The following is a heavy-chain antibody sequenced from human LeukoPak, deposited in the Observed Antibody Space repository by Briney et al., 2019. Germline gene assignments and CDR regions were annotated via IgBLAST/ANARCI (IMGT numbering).Heavy chain of an antibody. D-gene: IGHD5-12*01. V-gene: IGHV4-34*01. Sequence: SATLSLTCAVHGGSFSGFYWTWMRQPPGNGPEWIGEIFPGGRINYNPSLQSRVTISGDTSKNQFSLKVSSVTAADTAVYYCARGLGEGYPDHWGQGTVVTVSP. J-gene: IGHJ4*02. CDR3: ARGLGEGYPDH. CDR2: IFPGGRI. CDR1: GGSFSGFY.